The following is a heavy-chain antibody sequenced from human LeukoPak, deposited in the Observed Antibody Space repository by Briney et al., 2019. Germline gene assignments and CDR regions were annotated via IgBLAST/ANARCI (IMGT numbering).Heavy chain of an antibody. Sequence: PGGSLRLSCAASGFTFGNFWMHWVRHVPGEGLVWVSCIIYDGAGTNYADSVRGRFTISRDNAKNTLYLQMNSLRGEDTGIYYCTREKVLRGDYYYYMDVWGKGTTVTVSS. CDR3: TREKVLRGDYYYYMDV. D-gene: IGHD3-10*01. CDR1: GFTFGNFW. CDR2: IIYDGAGT. J-gene: IGHJ6*03. V-gene: IGHV3-74*01.